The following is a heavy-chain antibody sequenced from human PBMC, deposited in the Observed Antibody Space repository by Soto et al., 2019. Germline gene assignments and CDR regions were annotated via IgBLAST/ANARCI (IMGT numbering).Heavy chain of an antibody. V-gene: IGHV4-39*01. Sequence: QLQLQESGPGLVKPSETLSLTCTVSGGSLSSSSYYWGWIRQPPGKGLEWIGSIYYSGSTYYNPSLKSRVTTTVDTSKTQLSPKLSSVTAADTAVYDCEREERLGATTPLDYWGQGTLVTVSS. CDR1: GGSLSSSSYY. D-gene: IGHD1-26*01. CDR2: IYYSGST. CDR3: EREERLGATTPLDY. J-gene: IGHJ4*02.